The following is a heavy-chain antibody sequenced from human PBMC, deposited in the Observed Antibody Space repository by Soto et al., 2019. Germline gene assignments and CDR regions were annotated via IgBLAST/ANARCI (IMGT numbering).Heavy chain of an antibody. CDR2: IYHSGST. V-gene: IGHV4-4*02. D-gene: IGHD2-2*01. J-gene: IGHJ3*02. CDR3: GGWGDCSSTSCYEASDI. Sequence: PSETLSLTCAVSGGSISSSNWWSWVRQPPGKGLEWIGEIYHSGSTNYNPSLKSRVTISVDKSKNQFSLKLSSVTAADTAVYYCGGWGDCSSTSCYEASDIWGQGTMVTV. CDR1: GGSISSSNW.